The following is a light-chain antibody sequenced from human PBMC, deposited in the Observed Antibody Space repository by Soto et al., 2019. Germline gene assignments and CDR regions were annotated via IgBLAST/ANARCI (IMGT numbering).Light chain of an antibody. CDR3: QKYGSSPWT. J-gene: IGKJ1*01. CDR2: GAS. Sequence: EFVLTQSPGTLSLSPGERATLSCRASQTVSSNLAWYQQKPGQAPRLLIYGASSRATGIPDRFSGSGSGTDFTLTISRLEPEDFAVYYCQKYGSSPWTCGQGTKGDIK. V-gene: IGKV3-20*01. CDR1: QTVSSN.